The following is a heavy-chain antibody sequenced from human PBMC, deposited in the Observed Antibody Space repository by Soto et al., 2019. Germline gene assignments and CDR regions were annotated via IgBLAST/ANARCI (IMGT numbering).Heavy chain of an antibody. CDR1: GGTFSSYR. CDR2: IVPIYRTA. J-gene: IGHJ4*02. V-gene: IGHV1-69*13. Sequence: SVKVSCRASGGTFSSYRINWVRQAPGQGPEWVGGIVPIYRTADYAQKFQGRVTITADESARTSYMELRSLKSQDTAVYYCVRDSGAKLSSSWGQGTLVTVSS. D-gene: IGHD6-13*01. CDR3: VRDSGAKLSSS.